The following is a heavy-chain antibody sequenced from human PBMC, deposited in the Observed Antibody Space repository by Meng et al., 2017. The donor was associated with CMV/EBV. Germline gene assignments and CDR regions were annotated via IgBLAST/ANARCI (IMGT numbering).Heavy chain of an antibody. CDR3: ARVGRTSCYDY. J-gene: IGHJ4*02. CDR2: IYYSGST. Sequence: QVQLQESGPGLVKPSETLSLTCTVSGGSISSYYWSWIRQPPGKGLEWIGYIYYSGSTYYNPSLKSRVTISVDTSKNQFSLKLSSVTAADTAVYYCARVGRTSCYDYWGQGTLVT. CDR1: GGSISSYY. D-gene: IGHD2-2*01. V-gene: IGHV4-59*08.